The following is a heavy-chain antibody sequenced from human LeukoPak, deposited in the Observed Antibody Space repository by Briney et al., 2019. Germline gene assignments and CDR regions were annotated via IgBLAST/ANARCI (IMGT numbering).Heavy chain of an antibody. D-gene: IGHD1-26*01. J-gene: IGHJ5*02. Sequence: GASVKVSCKASGYTFTGYYMHWVRQAPGQGLEWMGWINPNSGGTNYAQKFQGRVTMTRDTSVSTVYMELSRLRSDDTAVYYCARSGSYPPWDWFDPWGQGTLVTVSS. V-gene: IGHV1-2*02. CDR3: ARSGSYPPWDWFDP. CDR1: GYTFTGYY. CDR2: INPNSGGT.